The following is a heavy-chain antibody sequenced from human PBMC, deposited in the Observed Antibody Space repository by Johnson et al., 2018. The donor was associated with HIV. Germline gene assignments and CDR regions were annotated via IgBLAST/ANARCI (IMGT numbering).Heavy chain of an antibody. CDR3: NTDAFDI. Sequence: VQLVQSGGGFVQPGGSLRLSCSASGFTFSSYAMHWVLHPPWMVLDYVSAIFINGGSTYYANSVKGRFTISRDNSKNTLYLQMGSLRAEDMAVYYCNTDAFDIWGQGTMVNVS. CDR2: IFINGGST. CDR1: GFTFSSYA. J-gene: IGHJ3*02. V-gene: IGHV3-64*01.